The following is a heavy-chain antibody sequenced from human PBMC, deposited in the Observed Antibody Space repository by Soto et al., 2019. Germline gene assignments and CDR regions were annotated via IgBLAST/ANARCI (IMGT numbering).Heavy chain of an antibody. J-gene: IGHJ3*02. D-gene: IGHD3-10*01. Sequence: GGSLRLSCAASGFTFSSYAMSWVRQAPGKGLEWVSAISGSGGSTYYADSVKGRFTISRDNSKNTLYLQMNSLRAEDTAVYYCAKDYRAWFTMVRGASNAFDIWGQGTMVTVSS. CDR2: ISGSGGST. CDR3: AKDYRAWFTMVRGASNAFDI. CDR1: GFTFSSYA. V-gene: IGHV3-23*01.